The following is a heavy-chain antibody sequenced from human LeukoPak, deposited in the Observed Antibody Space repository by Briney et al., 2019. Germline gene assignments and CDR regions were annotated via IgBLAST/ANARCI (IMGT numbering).Heavy chain of an antibody. D-gene: IGHD3-9*01. Sequence: ASVKVSCKASGYTFTRYYMHWVRQAPGQGLEWMGWINPNSGGTNYAQKFQGRVTMTRDTSISTAYMELSRLRSDDTAVYYCARANYDILTGYNWFDPWGQGTLVTVSS. CDR3: ARANYDILTGYNWFDP. CDR1: GYTFTRYY. J-gene: IGHJ5*02. CDR2: INPNSGGT. V-gene: IGHV1-2*02.